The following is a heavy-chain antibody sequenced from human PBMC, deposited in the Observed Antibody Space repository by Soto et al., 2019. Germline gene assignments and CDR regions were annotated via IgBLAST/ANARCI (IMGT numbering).Heavy chain of an antibody. D-gene: IGHD2-2*01. CDR2: ISAYNGNT. Sequence: GASVKVSCKASGYTFTSYGISWVRQAPGQGLEWMGWISAYNGNTNYAQKLQGRVMMTADTSRTTAYMELGSLNSDDTALYYCAREYCTATSCYGVDYWGQGTLVTVSS. CDR3: AREYCTATSCYGVDY. V-gene: IGHV1-18*01. J-gene: IGHJ4*02. CDR1: GYTFTSYG.